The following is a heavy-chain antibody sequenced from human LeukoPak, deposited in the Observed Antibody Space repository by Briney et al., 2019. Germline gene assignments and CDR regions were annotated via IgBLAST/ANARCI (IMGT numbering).Heavy chain of an antibody. V-gene: IGHV1-2*02. D-gene: IGHD6-13*01. CDR1: GYTFTDYF. J-gene: IGHJ6*03. Sequence: GSSVPVSCMASGYTFTDYFMHWVRQAPAQGLDWMGWINPNSGGTNYAQNFQGRVTTNRDTSISTAYMELTRLASDDTAVYYCARPYSPARWGLAAADYYYMDVWGKGTTVTVSS. CDR3: ARPYSPARWGLAAADYYYMDV. CDR2: INPNSGGT.